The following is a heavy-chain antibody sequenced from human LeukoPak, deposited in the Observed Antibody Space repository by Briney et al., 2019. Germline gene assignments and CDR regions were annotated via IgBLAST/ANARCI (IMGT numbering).Heavy chain of an antibody. Sequence: SETLSLTCTVSGGSISNYFWSWIRQPPGKGLEWIGYIFYNGNTNYNPSLESRVTISVDTSKNQFFLKLSSVTAADTAVYYCARDSLTDPMVRDAFDIWGQGTMVTVSS. J-gene: IGHJ3*02. CDR2: IFYNGNT. CDR3: ARDSLTDPMVRDAFDI. D-gene: IGHD3-10*01. V-gene: IGHV4-59*12. CDR1: GGSISNYF.